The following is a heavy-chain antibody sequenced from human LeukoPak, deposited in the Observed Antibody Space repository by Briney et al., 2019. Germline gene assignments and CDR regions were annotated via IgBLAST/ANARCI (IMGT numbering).Heavy chain of an antibody. CDR3: AKDRVVTATPNWFDP. CDR1: GFTFSSYA. J-gene: IGHJ5*02. V-gene: IGHV3-23*01. D-gene: IGHD2-21*02. Sequence: GGPLRLSCAASGFTFSSYAMSWVRQAPGKGLEWVSAISGSGGSTYYADSVKGRFTISRDNSKNTLYLQMNSLRAEDTAVYYCAKDRVVTATPNWFDPWGQGTLVTVSS. CDR2: ISGSGGST.